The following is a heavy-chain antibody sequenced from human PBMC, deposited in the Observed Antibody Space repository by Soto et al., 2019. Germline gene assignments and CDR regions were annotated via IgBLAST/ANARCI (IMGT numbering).Heavy chain of an antibody. CDR3: ASLAIGTIIRGAPDF. Sequence: QVHLVESGGGLVKPGGSLRLSCAASGFTFSDYYMTWIRQAPGKGLEWVSYISSDGSSIYYADSVKGRFTISRDNAKNSLYLQMNSLRAEDTAMYYCASLAIGTIIRGAPDFWGQGTLVTVSS. D-gene: IGHD3-10*01. CDR1: GFTFSDYY. J-gene: IGHJ4*02. CDR2: ISSDGSSI. V-gene: IGHV3-11*01.